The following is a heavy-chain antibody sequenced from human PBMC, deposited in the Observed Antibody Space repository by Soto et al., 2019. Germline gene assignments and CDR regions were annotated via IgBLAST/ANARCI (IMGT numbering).Heavy chain of an antibody. V-gene: IGHV3-30*18. CDR2: TSHDGNNE. CDR3: AKDKGVFNWATSYFDY. J-gene: IGHJ4*02. CDR1: GFTFSNYA. D-gene: IGHD1-1*01. Sequence: PGGSLRLSCAASGFTFSNYAMHWVRQAPGKGLEWVALTSHDGNNEYYTDSVKGRFTISRDNSKNTPFLQMNSPRPEDTAVYYCAKDKGVFNWATSYFDYWGQGALVTVSS.